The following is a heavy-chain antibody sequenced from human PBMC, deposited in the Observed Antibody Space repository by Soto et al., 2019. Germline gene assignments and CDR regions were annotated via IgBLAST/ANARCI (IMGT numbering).Heavy chain of an antibody. V-gene: IGHV4-31*03. CDR3: AVEDYGSGSRDY. Sequence: QVQLQESGPGLVKPSQTLSLTCTVSGGSISSGGYYWSWIRQHPGKGLEWIGYIYYSGSTYYNPSRKSRVTISVDTSKNQFSLKLSSVTAADTAVYYCAVEDYGSGSRDYWGQGTLVTVSS. J-gene: IGHJ4*02. D-gene: IGHD3-10*01. CDR1: GGSISSGGYY. CDR2: IYYSGST.